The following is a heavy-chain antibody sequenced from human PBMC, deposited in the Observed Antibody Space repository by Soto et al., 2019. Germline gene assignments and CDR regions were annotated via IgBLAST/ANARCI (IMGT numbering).Heavy chain of an antibody. CDR1: GYTFTDYF. CDR3: ARDETSAGTGFDP. D-gene: IGHD6-13*01. V-gene: IGHV1-2*02. Sequence: QVQLVQSGAEVKKPGATVKVSCKASGYTFTDYFIHWVRQVPGHGLEWLGWITPNSGCTNYAQQFQGRVTMTRDTSITTAYMELSSLRSDDTAVYYCARDETSAGTGFDPWGQGTLVTVSS. CDR2: ITPNSGCT. J-gene: IGHJ5*02.